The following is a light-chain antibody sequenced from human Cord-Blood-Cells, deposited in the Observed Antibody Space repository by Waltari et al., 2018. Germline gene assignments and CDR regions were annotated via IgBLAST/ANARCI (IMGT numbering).Light chain of an antibody. CDR1: QSISSY. V-gene: IGKV1-39*01. CDR3: QQSYSTPLT. Sequence: DIQMTQSPSSLPASVGYRVTITCRASQSISSYLNWYQQKPGKAPKLLIYAASSLQSGVALRFSGSGSGTDFTLTISSLQPEDFAAYYCQQSYSTPLTFGGGTKVEIK. CDR2: AAS. J-gene: IGKJ4*01.